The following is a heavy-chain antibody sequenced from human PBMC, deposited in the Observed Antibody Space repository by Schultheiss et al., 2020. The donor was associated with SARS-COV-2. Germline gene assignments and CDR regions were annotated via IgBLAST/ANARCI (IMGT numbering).Heavy chain of an antibody. CDR2: IYYSGST. CDR3: ARRVPGLGFDP. Sequence: SETLSLTCTVSGCTISSYYWSWIRQPPGKGLEWIGYIYYSGSTNYNPSLKSRVTISVDTSKNQFSLKLSSVTAADTAVYYCARRVPGLGFDPWGQGTLVTVSS. V-gene: IGHV4-59*01. CDR1: GCTISSYY. J-gene: IGHJ5*02. D-gene: IGHD2-2*01.